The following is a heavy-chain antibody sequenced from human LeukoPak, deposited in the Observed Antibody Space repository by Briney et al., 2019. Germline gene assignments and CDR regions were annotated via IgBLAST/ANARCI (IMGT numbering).Heavy chain of an antibody. Sequence: GASVKVSCKASGYTFTSYDINWVRQATGQGLEWMGWISAYNGNTNYAQKLQGRVTMTTDTSTSTAYMELRSLRSDDTAVYYCARDSGSGWFPNWFDPWGQGTLVTVSS. D-gene: IGHD6-19*01. CDR1: GYTFTSYD. J-gene: IGHJ5*02. CDR2: ISAYNGNT. V-gene: IGHV1-18*01. CDR3: ARDSGSGWFPNWFDP.